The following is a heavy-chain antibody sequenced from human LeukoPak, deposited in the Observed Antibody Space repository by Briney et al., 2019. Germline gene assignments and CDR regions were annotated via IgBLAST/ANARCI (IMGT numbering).Heavy chain of an antibody. D-gene: IGHD6-19*01. J-gene: IGHJ4*02. CDR3: AKDKQTYSSGWYFDY. CDR2: ISWDGGST. V-gene: IGHV3-43D*03. Sequence: GGSLRLSCAASGFTFDDYAMHWVRQAPGKGLEWVSLISWDGGSTYYADSVKGRFTIPRDNSKNSLYLQMNSLRAEDTALYYCAKDKQTYSSGWYFDYWGQGTLVTVSS. CDR1: GFTFDDYA.